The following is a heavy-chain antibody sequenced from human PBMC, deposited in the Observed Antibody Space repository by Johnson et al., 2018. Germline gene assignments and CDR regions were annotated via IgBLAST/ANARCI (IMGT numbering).Heavy chain of an antibody. CDR2: IGTAGDT. CDR1: GFTFSSYD. V-gene: IGHV3-13*01. Sequence: EVQLVESGGGLVQPGGSLRLSCAASGFTFSSYDMHWVRQATGKGLEWVSAIGTAGDTYYPGSVKGRFTISRENAKNSLYLQMNSLRAGDTAVYYCARSYYDSSGYAFDIGGQGTMVTVSS. D-gene: IGHD3-22*01. CDR3: ARSYYDSSGYAFDI. J-gene: IGHJ3*02.